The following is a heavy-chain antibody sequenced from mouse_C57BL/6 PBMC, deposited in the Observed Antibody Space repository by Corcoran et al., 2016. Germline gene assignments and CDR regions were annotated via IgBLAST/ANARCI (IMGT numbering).Heavy chain of an antibody. V-gene: IGHV1-26*01. CDR1: GYTFTDYY. J-gene: IGHJ4*01. CDR2: INPNNGGT. CDR3: ARWGPHYYAMDY. Sequence: EVQLQQSGPELVKPGASVKISCKASGYTFTDYYMNWVKQSHGKSLEWIGDINPNNGGTSYNQKFKGKATLTVDKSSSTAYMELRSLTSEDSAVYYCARWGPHYYAMDYWGQGTSVTVSS.